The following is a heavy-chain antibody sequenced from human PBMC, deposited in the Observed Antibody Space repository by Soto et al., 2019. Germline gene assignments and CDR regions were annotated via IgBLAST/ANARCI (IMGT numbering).Heavy chain of an antibody. CDR3: ARDGTGAAYTHGPYYFDY. D-gene: IGHD1-1*01. J-gene: IGHJ4*02. CDR1: GFPFSFYS. CDR2: ITSTSSAI. Sequence: GSLRLSCAASGFPFSFYSMNWVRQAPGKGLEWISYITSTSSAINYADSVRGRFTISRDNAMRSLFLHMNSLRDEDTAVYYCARDGTGAAYTHGPYYFDYWGQGALVTVSS. V-gene: IGHV3-48*02.